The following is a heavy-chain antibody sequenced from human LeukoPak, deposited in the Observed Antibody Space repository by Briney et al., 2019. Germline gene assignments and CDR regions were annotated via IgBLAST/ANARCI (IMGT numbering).Heavy chain of an antibody. CDR2: ISSSGSAK. V-gene: IGHV3-48*03. D-gene: IGHD3-22*01. CDR1: GFTFSTHE. Sequence: GGSLRLSCIVSGFTFSTHEMNWVRQAPGKGLEWVSYISSSGSAKYYADSVKGRFTISRDNAQNSLDLQMSSLRAEDTAIYYCARAAFYDTSGYYRPDFWGQGTLVTVSS. CDR3: ARAAFYDTSGYYRPDF. J-gene: IGHJ4*02.